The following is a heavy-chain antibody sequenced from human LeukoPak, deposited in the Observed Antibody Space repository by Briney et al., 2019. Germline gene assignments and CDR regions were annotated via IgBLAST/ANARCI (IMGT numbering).Heavy chain of an antibody. CDR3: ARNQWLVVSNWFDP. J-gene: IGHJ5*02. Sequence: ASVKVSCKASGYTFTSYGISWVRQAPGQGLEWMGWISAYDGNTNYAQKLQGRVTMTTDTSTSTAYMELRSLRSDDTAVYYCARNQWLVVSNWFDPWGQGTLVTVSS. CDR2: ISAYDGNT. CDR1: GYTFTSYG. D-gene: IGHD6-19*01. V-gene: IGHV1-18*01.